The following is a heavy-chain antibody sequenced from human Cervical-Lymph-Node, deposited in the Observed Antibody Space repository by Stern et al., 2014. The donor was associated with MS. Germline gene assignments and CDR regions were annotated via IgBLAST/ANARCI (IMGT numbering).Heavy chain of an antibody. Sequence: MQLVESGPGLVKPSQTLSLTCTVSGGSISSSGYYWSWIRQPADKGLEWIGRIHARGSTYYNPSLKSRVTLSMVPAKNQFSLKLPSVTAADTAVYYCATTRWDLFTWNWFDPWGQGTLVTVSS. V-gene: IGHV4-61*02. J-gene: IGHJ5*02. CDR2: IHARGST. CDR3: ATTRWDLFTWNWFDP. D-gene: IGHD1-26*01. CDR1: GGSISSSGYY.